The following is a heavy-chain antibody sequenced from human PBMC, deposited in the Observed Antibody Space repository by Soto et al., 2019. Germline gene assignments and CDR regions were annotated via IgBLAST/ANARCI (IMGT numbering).Heavy chain of an antibody. Sequence: QAQLEESGGGVVQPGGSLRLSCGTSGFTFSSYGFHWFRQAPGKGLEWVGVIWHAGNHKFYGDSVKGRLIISRDNSKNTVDLQMNSLRVEDTAVYYCARAHYSAYDRSDYFYYGMDVWFPGTPVTVSS. CDR3: ARAHYSAYDRSDYFYYGMDV. D-gene: IGHD6-25*01. CDR1: GFTFSSYG. V-gene: IGHV3-33*01. CDR2: IWHAGNHK. J-gene: IGHJ6*02.